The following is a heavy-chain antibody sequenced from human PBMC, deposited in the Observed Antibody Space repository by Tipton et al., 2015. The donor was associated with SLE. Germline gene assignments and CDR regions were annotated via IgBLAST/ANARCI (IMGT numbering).Heavy chain of an antibody. CDR1: GGSISSYY. Sequence: TLSLTCTVSGGSISSYYWGWIRQPPGKGLEWIGYIYYSGSTNYNPSLKSRVTISVDTSKNQFSLKLSSVTAADTAVYYCARWTATIDAFDIWGQGTMVTVSS. CDR2: IYYSGST. D-gene: IGHD5-24*01. J-gene: IGHJ3*02. V-gene: IGHV4-59*07. CDR3: ARWTATIDAFDI.